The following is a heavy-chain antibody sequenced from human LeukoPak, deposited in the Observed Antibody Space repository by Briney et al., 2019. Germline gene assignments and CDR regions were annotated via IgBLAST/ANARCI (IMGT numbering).Heavy chain of an antibody. Sequence: GASVNVSCKASGYTFTSYDINWVRQATGQGLEWMGWMNPNRGNTGYAQKFQGRVTMTRNTSISTAYMELSSLRSEDTAVYYCARGLLAVAGTGVDYWGQGTLVTVST. J-gene: IGHJ4*02. CDR1: GYTFTSYD. D-gene: IGHD6-19*01. V-gene: IGHV1-8*01. CDR3: ARGLLAVAGTGVDY. CDR2: MNPNRGNT.